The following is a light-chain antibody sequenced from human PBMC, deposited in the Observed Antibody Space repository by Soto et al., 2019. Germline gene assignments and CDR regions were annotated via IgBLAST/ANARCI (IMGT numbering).Light chain of an antibody. Sequence: DVVMTQSPLSLPVTLGQPASISCRSSQSLVYSDGNTYLNWFQQRPGQSPRRLIYKVSNRDSGVPDRFSGSGSGTDFTLKISRVEAEDVGVYSCMQYTHWPWTFGQGTKVEIK. J-gene: IGKJ1*01. V-gene: IGKV2-30*01. CDR2: KVS. CDR3: MQYTHWPWT. CDR1: QSLVYSDGNTY.